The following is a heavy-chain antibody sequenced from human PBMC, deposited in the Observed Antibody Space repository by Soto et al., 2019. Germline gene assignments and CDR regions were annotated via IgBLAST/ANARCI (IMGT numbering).Heavy chain of an antibody. CDR2: IYYSGST. CDR1: VGSISSYY. J-gene: IGHJ5*02. D-gene: IGHD5-12*01. V-gene: IGHV4-59*01. Sequence: SETLSLTCTVSVGSISSYYWSWIRQPPGKGLEWIGYIYYSGSTNYNPSLKSRVTISVDTSKNQFSLKLSSVTAADTAVYYCARRYDNWFDPWGQGTLVTVSS. CDR3: ARRYDNWFDP.